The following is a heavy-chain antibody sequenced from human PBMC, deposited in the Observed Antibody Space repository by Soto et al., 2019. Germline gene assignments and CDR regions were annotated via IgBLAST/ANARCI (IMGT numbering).Heavy chain of an antibody. CDR2: INHSGST. D-gene: IGHD3-22*01. V-gene: IGHV4-34*01. Sequence: SETLSLTCAVYGGSFSGYYWSWIRKPPGEGLEWIGEINHSGSTNYNPSIKSRVTISVDTSKNTFSLKLISVTAADTAVYYCARGVSRTGSSGYAFDIWGHGTMVTVSS. J-gene: IGHJ3*02. CDR3: ARGVSRTGSSGYAFDI. CDR1: GGSFSGYY.